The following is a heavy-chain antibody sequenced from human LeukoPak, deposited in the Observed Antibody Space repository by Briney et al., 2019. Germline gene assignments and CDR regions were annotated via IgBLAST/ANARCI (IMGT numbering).Heavy chain of an antibody. CDR3: ASWNCSSTGCQVYYYGMDV. CDR1: GDTFSSYA. Sequence: ASVTVSCKASGDTFSSYAISWVRQAPGQGLEWMGGIIPFFGTADYTQKFQGRVTITADESTSTAYMELSNLRSEDTAVYYCASWNCSSTGCQVYYYGMDVWGQGTTVTVSS. V-gene: IGHV1-69*13. D-gene: IGHD2-2*01. J-gene: IGHJ6*02. CDR2: IIPFFGTA.